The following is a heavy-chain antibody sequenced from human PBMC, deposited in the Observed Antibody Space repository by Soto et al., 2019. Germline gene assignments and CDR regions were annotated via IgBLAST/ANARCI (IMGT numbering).Heavy chain of an antibody. Sequence: PSETLSLTCTVSGGSISSYYWSWIRQPPGKGLEWIGYIYYSGSTNYNPSLKSRVTISVDTSKNQFSLKLSSVTAADTAVYYCASLKGGYDHGYYGMDVWGQGTTVTVSS. CDR3: ASLKGGYDHGYYGMDV. CDR2: IYYSGST. V-gene: IGHV4-59*01. D-gene: IGHD5-12*01. CDR1: GGSISSYY. J-gene: IGHJ6*02.